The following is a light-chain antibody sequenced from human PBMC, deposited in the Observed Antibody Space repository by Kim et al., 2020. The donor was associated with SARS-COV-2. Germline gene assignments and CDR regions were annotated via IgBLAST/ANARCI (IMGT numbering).Light chain of an antibody. J-gene: IGKJ1*01. CDR3: LQDYNYPRT. CDR2: AAS. V-gene: IGKV1-6*01. Sequence: ASVGDRVTITCRASQGIRNDLGWYQQKPGKAPKLLIYAASSLQSGVPSRFSGSGSGTDFTLTISSLQPEDFATNYCLQDYNYPRTFGQGTKVDIK. CDR1: QGIRND.